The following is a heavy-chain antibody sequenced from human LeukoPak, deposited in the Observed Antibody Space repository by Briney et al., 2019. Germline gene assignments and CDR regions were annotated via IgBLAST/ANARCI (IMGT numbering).Heavy chain of an antibody. CDR3: ARGRYCSADICSGGDAFDI. J-gene: IGHJ3*02. V-gene: IGHV4-4*07. Sequence: SETLSLTCTVSGGSINNYYWRWIRQPAGKGLEWIGRFYTRRSNNYNPSIKGRVTMSVDTSKDRFSLKLSSVPAADTAVYYCARGRYCSADICSGGDAFDIWGQGTMVSVSS. CDR1: GGSINNYY. D-gene: IGHD2-15*01. CDR2: FYTRRSN.